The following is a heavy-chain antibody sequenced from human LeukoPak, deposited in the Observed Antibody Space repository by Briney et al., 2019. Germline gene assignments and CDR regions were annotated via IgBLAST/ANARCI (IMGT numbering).Heavy chain of an antibody. CDR1: GGSFSGYY. D-gene: IGHD3-3*01. V-gene: IGHV4-34*01. CDR2: INHSGST. J-gene: IGHJ4*02. CDR3: ASTQLRGVMNYTLFDY. Sequence: PSETLSLTCAVYGGSFSGYYWSWIHQPPGKGLEWIGEINHSGSTNYNPSLKSRVTISVDTSKNQFSLKLSSVTAADTAVYYCASTQLRGVMNYTLFDYWGQGTLVTVSS.